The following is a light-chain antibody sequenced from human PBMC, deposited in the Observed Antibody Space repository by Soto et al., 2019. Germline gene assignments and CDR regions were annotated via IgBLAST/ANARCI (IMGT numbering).Light chain of an antibody. Sequence: DIQLTQSPSFLSASVGDRVTITCRASQGISSYLAWYQQKPGKAPKLLIYAASTLQSGVPSRFSGSGSGTEFTLTISSLQPEDFATYYCQQINSYPFFGGGTKVEIK. CDR3: QQINSYPF. V-gene: IGKV1-9*01. CDR1: QGISSY. CDR2: AAS. J-gene: IGKJ4*01.